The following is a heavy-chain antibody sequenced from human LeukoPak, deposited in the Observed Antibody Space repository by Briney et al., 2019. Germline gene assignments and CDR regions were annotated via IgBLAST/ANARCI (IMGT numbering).Heavy chain of an antibody. Sequence: SETLSLTCAVSGDSISTSNSYWGWIRRPPGKGLEWVGSIYYSGNTYYNPSLKSRVTISIDKSKNQFSLKLSSVTAADTAVYCARDPGGGYKDDALDIWGQGTMVTVSS. CDR2: IYYSGNT. CDR1: GDSISTSNSY. J-gene: IGHJ3*02. D-gene: IGHD3-16*01. V-gene: IGHV4-39*07. CDR3: ARDPGGGYKDDALDI.